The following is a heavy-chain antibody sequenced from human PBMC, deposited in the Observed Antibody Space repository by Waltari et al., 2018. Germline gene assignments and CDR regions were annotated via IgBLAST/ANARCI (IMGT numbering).Heavy chain of an antibody. CDR1: GFSFSTYS. D-gene: IGHD3-16*01. V-gene: IGHV3-21*01. CDR2: ISSDSSYR. Sequence: EVQLVESGGGLVKPGGSLRLSCAASGFSFSTYSMNWVRQAPGKGLEWILSISSDSSYRHYAESVKGRFTVSRDNAKNSLSLQINSLRAEDTAVYYCASGGWGFYLGYWGQGALVTVSS. CDR3: ASGGWGFYLGY. J-gene: IGHJ4*02.